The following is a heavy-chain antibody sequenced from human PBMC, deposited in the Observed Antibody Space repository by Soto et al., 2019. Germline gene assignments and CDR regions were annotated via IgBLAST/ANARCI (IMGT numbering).Heavy chain of an antibody. J-gene: IGHJ6*02. D-gene: IGHD2-21*01. Sequence: QVQLVQSGAEVKKPGSSVKVSCKASGGTFSSYAISWVRQAPGQGLEWMGGIIPISGTANYAQKFQGRVTITADESTSTAYMELSSLRSEDTAVYYCAVVKGQFVNYYYGMDVWGQGTTVTVSS. V-gene: IGHV1-69*12. CDR3: AVVKGQFVNYYYGMDV. CDR2: IIPISGTA. CDR1: GGTFSSYA.